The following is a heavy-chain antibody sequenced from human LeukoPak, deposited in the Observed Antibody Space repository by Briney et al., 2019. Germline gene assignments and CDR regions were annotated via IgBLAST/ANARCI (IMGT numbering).Heavy chain of an antibody. Sequence: GGSLRLSCAASGFTFSSYAMHWVRQAPGKGLEWVAVISYDGSNKYYADSVKGRFTISRDNSKNTLYLQMNSLRAEDTAVCYCASRLRWLQFRSGSYYFDYWGQGTLVTVSS. CDR2: ISYDGSNK. CDR3: ASRLRWLQFRSGSYYFDY. D-gene: IGHD5-24*01. J-gene: IGHJ4*02. CDR1: GFTFSSYA. V-gene: IGHV3-30*04.